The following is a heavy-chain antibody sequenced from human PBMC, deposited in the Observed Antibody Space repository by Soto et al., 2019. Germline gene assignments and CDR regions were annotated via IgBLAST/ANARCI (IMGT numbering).Heavy chain of an antibody. D-gene: IGHD3-16*02. CDR2: IYYSWET. CDR1: GVSISGTSYY. CDR3: ARHGSF. V-gene: IGHV4-39*01. Sequence: QLQLQESGPGLVKPSETLSLTCTVSGVSISGTSYYWGWIRQTPAKGLEWIGTIYYSWETFYNPSLKSRVTISIDTSKNHFSLNLTSVTAADTAIYYCARHGSFWGQGALVTVSS. J-gene: IGHJ1*01.